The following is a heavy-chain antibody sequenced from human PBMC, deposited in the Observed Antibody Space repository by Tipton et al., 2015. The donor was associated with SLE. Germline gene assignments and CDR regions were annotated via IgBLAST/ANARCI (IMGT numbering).Heavy chain of an antibody. CDR1: GYSFSDYW. J-gene: IGHJ3*02. Sequence: QSGAEVKKPGESLRISCKASGYSFSDYWIGWVRQMPGKGLEWMGIFYPGDSDTRYSPSFQGQVTTSADDSITTAYLRWSALQASDTAMYYCARDPSYGAFDIWGQGTVVTVSS. CDR2: FYPGDSDT. D-gene: IGHD3-16*01. V-gene: IGHV5-51*03. CDR3: ARDPSYGAFDI.